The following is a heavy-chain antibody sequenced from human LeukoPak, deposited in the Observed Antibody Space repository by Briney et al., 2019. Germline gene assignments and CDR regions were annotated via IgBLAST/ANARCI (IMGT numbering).Heavy chain of an antibody. V-gene: IGHV1-2*02. CDR2: INPNSGGT. J-gene: IGHJ5*02. D-gene: IGHD5-18*01. CDR3: ARDIVMVTYWFDP. Sequence: ASVKVSCKASGYTFTDYYLHWVRQAPGQGLEWMGWINPNSGGTNYAQKFQGRVTMTRDTFISTAYMELSRLRSDDTAVYYCARDIVMVTYWFDPWGQGTLVTVSS. CDR1: GYTFTDYY.